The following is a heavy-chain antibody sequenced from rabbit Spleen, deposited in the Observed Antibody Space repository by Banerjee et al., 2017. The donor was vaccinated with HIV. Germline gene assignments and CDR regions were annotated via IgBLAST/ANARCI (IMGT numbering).Heavy chain of an antibody. D-gene: IGHD6-1*01. CDR2: IYTGDGST. V-gene: IGHV1S40*01. Sequence: QSLEESGGDLVKPEGSLTLTCTASGFSFSSSYYMCWVRQAPGKGLEWIGCIYTGDGSTAYASWAKGRFTVSKASSTTVTLQMTSLTAADTATYFCAREKSGNYGYDLWGPGTLVTVS. CDR3: AREKSGNYGYDL. CDR1: GFSFSSSYY. J-gene: IGHJ4*01.